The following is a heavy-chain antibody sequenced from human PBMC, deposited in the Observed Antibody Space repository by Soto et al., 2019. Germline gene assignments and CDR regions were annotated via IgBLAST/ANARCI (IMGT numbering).Heavy chain of an antibody. V-gene: IGHV4-31*03. CDR1: GGSMSSGGYY. CDR3: ARDRGENYYDRSDYFDY. D-gene: IGHD3-22*01. Sequence: SETLSLTCTVSGGSMSSGGYYWSWIRQHPGKGLEWIGYIYYSGSTYYNPSLKSRLTISVDTSKNQFSLKLSSVTAADTAVYYCARDRGENYYDRSDYFDYWGQGTLVTVSS. CDR2: IYYSGST. J-gene: IGHJ4*02.